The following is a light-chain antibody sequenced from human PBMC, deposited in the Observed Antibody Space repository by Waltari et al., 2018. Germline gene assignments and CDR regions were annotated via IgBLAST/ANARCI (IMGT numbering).Light chain of an antibody. V-gene: IGKV1-5*03. Sequence: SASVGDRVTITCRASQSISTWLAWYQQKPGKAPKVLIYKASNLETGVPSRFSGSGSGTEFTLTISSLQPDDFATYYCQQHNGYFGGGTRVEIK. CDR1: QSISTW. CDR2: KAS. J-gene: IGKJ4*01. CDR3: QQHNGY.